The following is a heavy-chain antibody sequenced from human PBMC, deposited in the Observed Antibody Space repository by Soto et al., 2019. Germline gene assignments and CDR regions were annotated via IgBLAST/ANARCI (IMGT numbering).Heavy chain of an antibody. D-gene: IGHD3-22*01. CDR3: ARVAYYYDSSGYIHYFDY. J-gene: IGHJ4*02. CDR2: IYYSGST. V-gene: IGHV4-59*01. Sequence: PSLTCTVSGGSISSYYWSWIRQPPGKGLEWIGYIYYSGSTNYNPSLKSRVTISVDTSKNQFSLKLSSVTAADTAVYYCARVAYYYDSSGYIHYFDYWGQGTLVTVSS. CDR1: GGSISSYY.